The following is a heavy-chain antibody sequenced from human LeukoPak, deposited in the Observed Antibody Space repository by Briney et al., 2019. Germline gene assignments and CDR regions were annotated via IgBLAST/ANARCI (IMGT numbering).Heavy chain of an antibody. J-gene: IGHJ4*02. CDR3: ARRIIAVTGTVVYYFDS. Sequence: SETLSLTCTVSGGSISSTNYYWGWIRQPPGQGLEWIASIYYSGSAYYNPSLKSRVTISVDTSKNQFSLKLSSVTAADTAVYYCARRIIAVTGTVVYYFDSWGQGTLVTVSS. CDR1: GGSISSTNYY. V-gene: IGHV4-39*01. CDR2: IYYSGSA. D-gene: IGHD6-19*01.